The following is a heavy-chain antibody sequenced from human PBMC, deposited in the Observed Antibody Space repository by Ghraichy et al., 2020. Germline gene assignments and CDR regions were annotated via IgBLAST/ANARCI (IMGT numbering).Heavy chain of an antibody. V-gene: IGHV4-34*01. CDR2: INHSGST. D-gene: IGHD6-19*01. Sequence: SQTLSLTCAVYGGSFSGYYWSWIRQPPGKGLEWIGEINHSGSTNYNPSLKSRVTISVDTSKNQFSLKLSSVTAADTAVYYCTGAVGLYYFDYWGQGTLVTVSS. J-gene: IGHJ4*02. CDR1: GGSFSGYY. CDR3: TGAVGLYYFDY.